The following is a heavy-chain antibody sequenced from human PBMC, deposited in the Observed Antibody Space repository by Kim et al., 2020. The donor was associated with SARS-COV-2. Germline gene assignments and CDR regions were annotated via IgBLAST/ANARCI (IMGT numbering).Heavy chain of an antibody. D-gene: IGHD6-13*01. V-gene: IGHV3-15*01. CDR3: TTGAAAGLGGYYYYGMDV. CDR2: IKSKTDGGTT. Sequence: GGSLRLSCAASGFTFSNAWMSWVRQAPGKGLEWVGRIKSKTDGGTTDYAAPVKGRFTISRDDSKNTLYLQMNSLKTEDTAVYYCTTGAAAGLGGYYYYGMDVWGQGTTVTVSS. J-gene: IGHJ6*02. CDR1: GFTFSNAW.